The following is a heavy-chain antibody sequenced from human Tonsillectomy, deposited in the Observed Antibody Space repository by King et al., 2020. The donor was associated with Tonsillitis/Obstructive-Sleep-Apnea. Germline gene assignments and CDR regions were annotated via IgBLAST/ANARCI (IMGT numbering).Heavy chain of an antibody. J-gene: IGHJ4*02. CDR2: ISSNGGST. CDR3: ARVAKGGRLVVITPYYFDY. Sequence: VQLVESGGGLVQPGGSLRLSCAASGFTFSSYAMHWVRQAPGKGLEYVSAISSNGGSTYYANSVKGRFTISRDNSKNTLYLQMGSLRAEDMAVYYCARVAKGGRLVVITPYYFDYWGQGTLVTVSS. CDR1: GFTFSSYA. D-gene: IGHD3-22*01. V-gene: IGHV3-64*01.